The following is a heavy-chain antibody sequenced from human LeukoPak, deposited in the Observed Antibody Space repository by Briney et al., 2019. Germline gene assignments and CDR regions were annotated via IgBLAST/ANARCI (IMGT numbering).Heavy chain of an antibody. D-gene: IGHD3-22*01. J-gene: IGHJ4*02. CDR2: ISAYNGNS. CDR1: GYTFTSYG. Sequence: GASVKVSCKASGYTFTSYGISWVRQAPGQGREWMGWISAYNGNSNYAQKLQGRVTMTPDTSTSTAYMELRSLRSDDTAVYYCALHPDSYYYDSSGYSTFDYWGQGTLVTVSS. CDR3: ALHPDSYYYDSSGYSTFDY. V-gene: IGHV1-18*01.